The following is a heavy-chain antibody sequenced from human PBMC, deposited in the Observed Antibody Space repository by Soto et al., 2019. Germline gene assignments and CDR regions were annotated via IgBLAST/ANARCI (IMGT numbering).Heavy chain of an antibody. CDR2: IYPGGST. V-gene: IGHV4-59*13. D-gene: IGHD3-16*01. CDR3: ARGIGDVHFDY. CDR1: GGSISGYY. Sequence: PSETLSLTCTVSGGSISGYYWSWIRQSPGKGLECIGYIYPGGSTSYNPSLKSRVTTSVDTSKSQFSLKLSSVIAADTAVYYCARGIGDVHFDYWGQGTVVTV. J-gene: IGHJ4*02.